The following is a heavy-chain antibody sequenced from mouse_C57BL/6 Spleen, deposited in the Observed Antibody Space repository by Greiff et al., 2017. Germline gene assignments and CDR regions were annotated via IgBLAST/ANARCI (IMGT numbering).Heavy chain of an antibody. CDR3: ARRSYYDYDVGFAY. J-gene: IGHJ3*01. D-gene: IGHD2-4*01. V-gene: IGHV5-6*02. Sequence: EVKLVESGGDLVKPGGSLKLSCAASGFTFSSYGMSWVRQTPDKRLEWVATISSGGSYTYYPDSVKGRFTISRDNAKNTLYLQMSSLKAEDTAMYYCARRSYYDYDVGFAYWGQGTLVTVSA. CDR1: GFTFSSYG. CDR2: ISSGGSYT.